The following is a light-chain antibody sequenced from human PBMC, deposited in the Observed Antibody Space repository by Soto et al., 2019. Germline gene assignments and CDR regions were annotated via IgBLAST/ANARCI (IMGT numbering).Light chain of an antibody. CDR3: SSYAGSNNLV. CDR1: SSDVGGYNY. J-gene: IGLJ1*01. V-gene: IGLV2-8*01. CDR2: EVS. Sequence: QSALTQPPSASGSPGQSVTISCTGTSSDVGGYNYVSWYQQHPGKAPKLMIYEVSKRPSGVPDRFSGSKSGNTASLTVSGLQAEDGADYYCSSYAGSNNLVFGTGTKVTVL.